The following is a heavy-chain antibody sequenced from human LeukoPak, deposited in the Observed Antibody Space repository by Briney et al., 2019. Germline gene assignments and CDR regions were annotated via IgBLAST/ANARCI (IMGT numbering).Heavy chain of an antibody. J-gene: IGHJ3*02. CDR1: GFTFSSYD. CDR2: IGTAGDT. D-gene: IGHD3-10*01. CDR3: ARGYGSGSYYEIDAFDI. Sequence: GGSLRLSCAASGFTFSSYDMHWVRQATGKGLEWVSAIGTAGDTYYPGSVKGRFTISRENAKNSLYLQINSLRAGDTAVYYCARGYGSGSYYEIDAFDIWGQGTMVTVSS. V-gene: IGHV3-13*04.